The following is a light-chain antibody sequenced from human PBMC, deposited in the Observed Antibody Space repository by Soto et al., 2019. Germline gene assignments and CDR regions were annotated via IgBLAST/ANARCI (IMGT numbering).Light chain of an antibody. CDR1: QSVSSSS. V-gene: IGKV3-20*01. CDR3: QQYGGSPRT. CDR2: DAS. Sequence: EIVLTQSPGTLSLSPGERATLSCRASQSVSSSSLAWYQQKRGQAPRLLIHDASSRATGIPDRFSGSGYGTDFTLTIRRLEPEDFAVYYCQQYGGSPRTFGKGTKVDIK. J-gene: IGKJ1*01.